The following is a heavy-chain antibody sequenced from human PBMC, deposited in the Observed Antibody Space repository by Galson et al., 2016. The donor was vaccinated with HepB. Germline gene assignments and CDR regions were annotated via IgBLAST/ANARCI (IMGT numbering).Heavy chain of an antibody. D-gene: IGHD3-16*01. Sequence: SLRLSCAASSFSFSTYGMHWVRQAPGKGLEWVAVIWHDGSNKQCADSVKGRFTISRDNSKSTLNLQMNSLRVEDTAVYYCAREIQGRWYYFDYWGQGTLVTVSS. J-gene: IGHJ4*02. CDR3: AREIQGRWYYFDY. CDR1: SFSFSTYG. V-gene: IGHV3-33*01. CDR2: IWHDGSNK.